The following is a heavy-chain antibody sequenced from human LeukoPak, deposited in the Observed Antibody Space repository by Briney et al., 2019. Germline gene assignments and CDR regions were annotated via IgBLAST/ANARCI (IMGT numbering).Heavy chain of an antibody. V-gene: IGHV3-48*04. CDR3: ARVLYRGSGSYYNGY. CDR2: ISSSSSTI. J-gene: IGHJ4*02. CDR1: GFTFSSYS. Sequence: GGSLRLSCAASGFTFSSYSMNWVRQAPGKGLEWVSYISSSSSTIYYADSVKGRFTISRDNAKNSLYLQMNSLRAEDTAVYYCARVLYRGSGSYYNGYWGQGTLVTVSS. D-gene: IGHD3-10*01.